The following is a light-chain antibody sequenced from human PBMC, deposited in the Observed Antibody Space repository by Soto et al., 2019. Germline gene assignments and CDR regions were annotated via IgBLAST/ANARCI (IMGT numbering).Light chain of an antibody. V-gene: IGKV3-15*01. J-gene: IGKJ4*01. CDR1: ESVSSN. CDR3: QQYYDWPSLT. Sequence: IIMTQSPATLSVSPRASPPLSCRPSESVSSNLAWYQQKPGQAPRLLIYGASTRATDIPPRFSGSGSGTEFSLSISSLQSTDFAVYYCQQYYDWPSLTFGGGTKVDIK. CDR2: GAS.